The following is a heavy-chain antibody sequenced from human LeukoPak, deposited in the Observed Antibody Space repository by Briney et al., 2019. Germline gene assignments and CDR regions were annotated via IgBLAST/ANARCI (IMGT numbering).Heavy chain of an antibody. J-gene: IGHJ4*02. Sequence: PSETLSLTCAVYGGSFSGYYWSWIRQPPGKGLEWIGEINHSGSTNYNPSLKSRVNISVDTSKNQFSLKLSSVTAADTAVYYCAREHLYGSDYWGQGTLVTVSS. D-gene: IGHD3-10*01. CDR3: AREHLYGSDY. CDR2: INHSGST. CDR1: GGSFSGYY. V-gene: IGHV4-34*01.